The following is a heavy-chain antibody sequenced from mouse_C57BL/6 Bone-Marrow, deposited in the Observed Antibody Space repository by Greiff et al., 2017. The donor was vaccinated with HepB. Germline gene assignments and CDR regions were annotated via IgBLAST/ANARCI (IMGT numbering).Heavy chain of an antibody. J-gene: IGHJ1*03. CDR3: ARMGFCYSSGCFDV. D-gene: IGHD1-1*01. Sequence: VQLQQSGPELVKPGASVKIPCKASGYTFTAYNMDWVKQSHGKSLEWIGDINPNNGGTIYNQKFKGKATLTVDKSSSTAYMELRSLTSEDTAVYYCARMGFCYSSGCFDVWGTGTTVTVSS. CDR1: GYTFTAYN. CDR2: INPNNGGT. V-gene: IGHV1-18*01.